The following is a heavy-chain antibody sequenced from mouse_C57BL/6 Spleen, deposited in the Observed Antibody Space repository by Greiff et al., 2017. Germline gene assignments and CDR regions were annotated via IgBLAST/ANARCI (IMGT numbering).Heavy chain of an antibody. V-gene: IGHV1-47*01. CDR2: FHPYNDDT. Sequence: VKLMESGAELVKPGASVTMSCKASGYTFTTYPIEWMKQNHGKSLEWIGNFHPYNDDTKYNEKFKGKATLTVEKSSSTVYLELSRLTSDDSAVYYCARRNGYYAMDYWGQGTSVTVSS. J-gene: IGHJ4*01. CDR1: GYTFTTYP. CDR3: ARRNGYYAMDY.